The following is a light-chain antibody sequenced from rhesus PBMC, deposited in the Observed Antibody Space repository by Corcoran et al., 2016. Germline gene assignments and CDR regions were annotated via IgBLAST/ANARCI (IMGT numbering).Light chain of an antibody. Sequence: DIQMTQSPSSLSASVGDRVTITCRASQGINHYLSWYQQKPGKAPTPLIYYASSLETGVPSRFSGSGSGTDDTLTISSLQPEDIATYYCQQYNNSPLTCGGGTKVEIK. J-gene: IGKJ4*01. CDR3: QQYNNSPLT. CDR1: QGINHY. CDR2: YAS. V-gene: IGKV1-66*01.